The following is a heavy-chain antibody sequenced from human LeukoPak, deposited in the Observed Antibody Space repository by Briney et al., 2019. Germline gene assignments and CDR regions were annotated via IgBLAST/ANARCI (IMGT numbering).Heavy chain of an antibody. CDR3: ERDKRAERPGWFDP. V-gene: IGHV1-18*04. CDR2: ISVYNGDT. CDR1: GDTFVDYY. J-gene: IGHJ5*02. Sequence: ASVKVSCKASGDTFVDYYIHWVRQAPGQGVEWMGWISVYNGDTRNAQKHQGRVTLTTDTFTNTAYMELRSLPSDDTAIYYCERDKRAERPGWFDPWGQGTLVIVSS.